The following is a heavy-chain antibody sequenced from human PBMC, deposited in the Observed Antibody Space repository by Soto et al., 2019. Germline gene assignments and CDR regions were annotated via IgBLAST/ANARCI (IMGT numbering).Heavy chain of an antibody. J-gene: IGHJ4*02. CDR2: ISSSGSTI. CDR1: GFTFSDYY. V-gene: IGHV3-11*04. CDR3: AREENDYYDSSGYV. D-gene: IGHD3-22*01. Sequence: PGGSLRLSCAASGFTFSDYYMSWIRQAPGKGLEWVSYISSSGSTIYYADSVKGRFTISRDNAKNSLYLQMNSLRAEDTAVYYCAREENDYYDSSGYVWGQGTLVTVSS.